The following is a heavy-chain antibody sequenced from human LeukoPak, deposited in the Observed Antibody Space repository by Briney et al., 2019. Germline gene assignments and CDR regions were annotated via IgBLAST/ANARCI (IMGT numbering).Heavy chain of an antibody. CDR3: ARGDGTSYFSS. CDR1: GYTFTAHY. CDR2: INPNGGGT. D-gene: IGHD5-24*01. Sequence: ASVKVSCKASGYTFTAHYMHWVREAPGQGLEWMGWINPNGGGTNYAQKFQGRVILTRDTSISTMYMELSGLRSDDTAVYYCARGDGTSYFSSWGQGTLVTVSP. V-gene: IGHV1-2*02. J-gene: IGHJ4*02.